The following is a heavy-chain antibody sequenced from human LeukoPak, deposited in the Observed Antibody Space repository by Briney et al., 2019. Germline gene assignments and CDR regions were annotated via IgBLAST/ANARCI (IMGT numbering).Heavy chain of an antibody. CDR3: ASHGGL. V-gene: IGHV3-33*01. Sequence: GGSLRLSCVASGFSFSSYGMHWVRQPPGKGLEWVAVIWYGGTNENYADSVKGRFTISRDNFKNTLYLQMNNLRAEDTAVFYCASHGGLWGQGTLVTVSS. J-gene: IGHJ4*02. D-gene: IGHD5-12*01. CDR2: IWYGGTNE. CDR1: GFSFSSYG.